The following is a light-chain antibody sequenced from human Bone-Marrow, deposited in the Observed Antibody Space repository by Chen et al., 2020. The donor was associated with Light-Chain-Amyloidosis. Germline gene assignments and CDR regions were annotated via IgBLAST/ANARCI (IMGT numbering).Light chain of an antibody. V-gene: IGLV4-69*01. J-gene: IGLJ3*02. Sequence: QLVLTQSPSASASLGASVTLTCTLSSGHGRYAIAWHQHQPEQGPRYLMKLNSDGSHGKGDGIPDRFSGSSSGAERYLTISSHQSEDEADYHYQTWGSGPWVFGGGTKLTVL. CDR3: QTWGSGPWV. CDR1: SGHGRYA. CDR2: LNSDGSH.